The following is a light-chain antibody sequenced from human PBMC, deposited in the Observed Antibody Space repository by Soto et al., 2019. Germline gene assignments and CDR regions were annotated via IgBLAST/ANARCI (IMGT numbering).Light chain of an antibody. CDR3: CSYAGSSSYV. CDR2: EGS. V-gene: IGLV2-23*01. CDR1: RSDVGSYNL. J-gene: IGLJ1*01. Sequence: QSVLAQPASVSGSPGQSIPIACTGTRSDVGSYNLVSWYQQHPGKAPKLMIYEGSKRPSGVSNRFSGSKSGNTASLTIAGLQAEDEADYYCCSYAGSSSYVFGTGTKLTVL.